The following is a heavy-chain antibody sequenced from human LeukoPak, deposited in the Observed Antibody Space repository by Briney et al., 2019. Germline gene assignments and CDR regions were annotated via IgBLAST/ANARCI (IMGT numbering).Heavy chain of an antibody. D-gene: IGHD3-22*01. CDR2: IYYSGST. V-gene: IGHV4-59*08. Sequence: SSETLSLTCTVSGDSISGSYWSWIRQPPGKGLEWIGYIYYSGSTNYNPSLKSRVTISVDTSKNQFSLKLSSVTAADTAVYYCARSNYDSSGYYVWWGQGTLVTVSS. CDR3: ARSNYDSSGYYVW. CDR1: GDSISGSY. J-gene: IGHJ4*02.